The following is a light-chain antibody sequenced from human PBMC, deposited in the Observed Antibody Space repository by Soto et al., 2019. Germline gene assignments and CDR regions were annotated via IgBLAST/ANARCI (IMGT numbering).Light chain of an antibody. V-gene: IGKV3-15*01. CDR3: QQRSTWPT. CDR2: GAS. J-gene: IGKJ5*01. Sequence: EIVMTQSPATLSVSAGERSTLSCRASQSVSGNLAWYQQKPGQAPRLLIYGASTRATGIPARFSGSGSGTAFTLTISSLGPEDFALYNCQQRSTWPTFGQGTRLEIK. CDR1: QSVSGN.